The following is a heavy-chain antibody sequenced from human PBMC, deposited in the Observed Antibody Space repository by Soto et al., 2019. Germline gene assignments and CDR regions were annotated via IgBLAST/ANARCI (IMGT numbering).Heavy chain of an antibody. J-gene: IGHJ6*03. CDR2: INSDGSST. D-gene: IGHD3-3*01. Sequence: GGSLRLSCAASGFTFSSYWMHWVRQAPGKGLVWVSRINSDGSSTSYADSVKGRFTISRDNAKNTLYLQMNSLRAEDTAVYYCASSIRHYDFWSGYYTAADYYYMDVWGKGTTVTVSS. V-gene: IGHV3-74*01. CDR3: ASSIRHYDFWSGYYTAADYYYMDV. CDR1: GFTFSSYW.